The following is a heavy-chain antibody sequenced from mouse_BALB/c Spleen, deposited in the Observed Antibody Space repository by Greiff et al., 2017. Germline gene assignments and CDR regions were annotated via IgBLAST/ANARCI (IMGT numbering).Heavy chain of an antibody. CDR2: INSNGGST. CDR1: GFTFSSYG. V-gene: IGHV5-6-3*01. J-gene: IGHJ2*01. CDR3: ARVDY. Sequence: VQLKESGGGLVQPGGSLKLSCAASGFTFSSYGMSWVRQTPDKRLELVATINSNGGSTYYPDSVKGRFTISRDNAKNTLYLQMSSLKSEDTAMYYCARVDYWGQGTTLTVSS.